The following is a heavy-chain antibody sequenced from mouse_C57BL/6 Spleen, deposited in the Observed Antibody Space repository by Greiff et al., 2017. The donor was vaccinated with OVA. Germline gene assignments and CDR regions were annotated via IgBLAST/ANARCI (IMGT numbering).Heavy chain of an antibody. J-gene: IGHJ4*01. CDR2: INYDGSST. CDR3: ARDRYYGSSYDAMDY. Sequence: EVQVVESEGGLVQPGSSMKLSCTASGFTFSDYYMAWVRQVPEKGLEWVANINYDGSSTYYLDSLKSRFIISRDNAKNILYLQMSSLKSEDTATYYCARDRYYGSSYDAMDYWGQGTSVTVSS. CDR1: GFTFSDYY. V-gene: IGHV5-16*01. D-gene: IGHD1-1*01.